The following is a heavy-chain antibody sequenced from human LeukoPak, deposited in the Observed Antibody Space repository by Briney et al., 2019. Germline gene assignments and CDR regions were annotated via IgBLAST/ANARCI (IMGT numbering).Heavy chain of an antibody. CDR1: GFTFSPYW. V-gene: IGHV3-7*01. Sequence: GGSLRLSCAASGFTFSPYWMSWVRQAPGKGLEWVATIKEDGSEEYYVDSVKGRFTISRDNAKNSLYLQMSSLRAEDTAVYYCARLAPHYGTGIIWGQGTGVTVSS. CDR2: IKEDGSEE. D-gene: IGHD3-10*01. CDR3: ARLAPHYGTGII. J-gene: IGHJ3*02.